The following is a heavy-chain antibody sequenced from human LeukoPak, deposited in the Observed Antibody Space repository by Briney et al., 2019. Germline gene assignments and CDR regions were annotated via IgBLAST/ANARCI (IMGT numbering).Heavy chain of an antibody. V-gene: IGHV3-66*01. D-gene: IGHD6-19*01. CDR3: AKKYSSGWGDAFDI. J-gene: IGHJ3*02. Sequence: PGGSLRLSCAASGFTFSSYWMSWVRQAPGKGLEWVAVIYRGGGTYYADSVKGRFTISRDNSKNTLYLQMNTLRAEDTAVYYCAKKYSSGWGDAFDIWGQGTMVTVSS. CDR1: GFTFSSYW. CDR2: IYRGGGT.